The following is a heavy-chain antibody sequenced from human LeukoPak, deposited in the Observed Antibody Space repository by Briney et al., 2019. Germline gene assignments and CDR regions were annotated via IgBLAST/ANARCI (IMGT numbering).Heavy chain of an antibody. V-gene: IGHV5-51*01. Sequence: HGESLKISCKGSGYRFSSYWIGWVRQMPGKGLEWMGMFYPGDSDTRYSPSFQGQVTISADKSISTAYLQWSSLKASDTAMYYCARVVLPDPHWYFDLWGRGTLVTVSS. J-gene: IGHJ2*01. D-gene: IGHD2-2*01. CDR2: FYPGDSDT. CDR1: GYRFSSYW. CDR3: ARVVLPDPHWYFDL.